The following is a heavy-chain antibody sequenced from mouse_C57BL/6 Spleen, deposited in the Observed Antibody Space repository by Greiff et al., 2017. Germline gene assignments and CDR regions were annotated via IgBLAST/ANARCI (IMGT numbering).Heavy chain of an antibody. D-gene: IGHD1-1*02. CDR1: GYTFTSYW. V-gene: IGHV1-52*01. Sequence: VQLQQPGAELVRPGSSVKLSCKASGYTFTSYWMHWVKQRPIQGLEWIGNIDPSDSETHYNQKFKDKATLTVDKSSSTAYMQLSSLTSEDSAVYYCARNDYGWYCDVWGTGTTVTVSS. CDR3: ARNDYGWYCDV. CDR2: IDPSDSET. J-gene: IGHJ1*03.